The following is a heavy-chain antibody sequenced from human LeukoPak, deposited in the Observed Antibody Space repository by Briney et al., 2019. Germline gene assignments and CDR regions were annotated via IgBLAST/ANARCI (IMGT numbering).Heavy chain of an antibody. Sequence: GXSLRLSCAASGFTFSSYWMHWVRQAPGKGLGWVSRINSDGSSTSYADSVKGRFTISRDNAKNTLYLQMNSLRAEDTAVYYCARGNGDYEGGLDYWGQGTLVTVSS. V-gene: IGHV3-74*01. CDR3: ARGNGDYEGGLDY. J-gene: IGHJ4*02. D-gene: IGHD4-17*01. CDR2: INSDGSST. CDR1: GFTFSSYW.